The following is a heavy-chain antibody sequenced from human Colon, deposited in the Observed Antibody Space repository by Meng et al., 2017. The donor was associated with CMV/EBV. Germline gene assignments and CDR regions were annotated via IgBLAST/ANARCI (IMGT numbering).Heavy chain of an antibody. CDR2: INSRGNII. CDR3: AKVYSSGWDDGMDV. J-gene: IGHJ6*02. D-gene: IGHD6-19*01. CDR1: EFTFSNYK. V-gene: IGHV3-48*03. Sequence: GESLKISCVASEFTFSNYKMNWVRQAPGKGLEWISYINSRGNIIYYADSVKGRFTISRDNANNSLYLQMNSLRAEDTAVYYCAKVYSSGWDDGMDVWGQGTTVTVSS.